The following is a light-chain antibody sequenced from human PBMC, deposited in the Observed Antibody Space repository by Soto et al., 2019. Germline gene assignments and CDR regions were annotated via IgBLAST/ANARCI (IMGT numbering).Light chain of an antibody. J-gene: IGKJ2*01. CDR2: GAS. CDR1: QSVSSN. Sequence: EMVMTQSPATLSVSPGERATLSCRASQSVSSNLAWYQQKPGQAPRLLIYGASTRATGIPARLSGSGYGAEFTLTIGGLQAEDFAVYYCQQYNRWPYTFGEGTNLEIK. CDR3: QQYNRWPYT. V-gene: IGKV3-15*01.